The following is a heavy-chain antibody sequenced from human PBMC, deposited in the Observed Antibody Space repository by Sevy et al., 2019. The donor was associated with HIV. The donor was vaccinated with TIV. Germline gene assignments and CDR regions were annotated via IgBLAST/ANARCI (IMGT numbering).Heavy chain of an antibody. CDR1: GFTFSSYA. D-gene: IGHD3-10*02. CDR3: GNDMLGEDWFDP. V-gene: IGHV3-23*01. J-gene: IGHJ5*02. Sequence: GGSLRLSCAASGFTFSSYAMSWVRQAPGKGLEWVSAISGSGGSTYCADSVKGAFTISRDNSKNTLYLQMNSLRAEDTAVYYCGNDMLGEDWFDPWGQGTLVTVSS. CDR2: ISGSGGST.